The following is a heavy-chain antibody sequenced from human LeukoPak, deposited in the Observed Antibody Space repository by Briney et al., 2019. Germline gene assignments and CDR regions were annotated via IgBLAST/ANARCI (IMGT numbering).Heavy chain of an antibody. Sequence: ASVKVSCKASGYTFSSYGISWVRQAPGQVLEWMGWISAYNGNTNYAQKLQGRVTMTTDTSTSTAYMELRSLRSDDTAVYYCARGSLVGGTGPIFDYWGQGTLVTVSS. CDR3: ARGSLVGGTGPIFDY. V-gene: IGHV1-18*01. CDR1: GYTFSSYG. J-gene: IGHJ4*02. CDR2: ISAYNGNT. D-gene: IGHD1-26*01.